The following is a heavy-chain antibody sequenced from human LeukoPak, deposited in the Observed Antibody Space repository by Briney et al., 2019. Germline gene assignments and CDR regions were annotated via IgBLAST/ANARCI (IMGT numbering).Heavy chain of an antibody. CDR2: ITNSGGGP. CDR1: GFTFSKYA. Sequence: PGGSLRLSCAASGFTFSKYAMSWVRQAPGKGLEWVSGITNSGGGPSSADSVKGRFTISRDNSKNTLYLQMNSLRAEDTAVYYCAKDGRSSAPHWGQGTLVTVSS. CDR3: AKDGRSSAPH. J-gene: IGHJ4*02. D-gene: IGHD6-6*01. V-gene: IGHV3-23*01.